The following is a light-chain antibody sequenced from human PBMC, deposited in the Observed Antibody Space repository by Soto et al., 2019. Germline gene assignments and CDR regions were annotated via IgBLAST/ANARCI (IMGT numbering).Light chain of an antibody. J-gene: IGLJ1*01. CDR2: EGT. CDR1: SRDVGSYDL. V-gene: IGLV2-23*01. CDR3: CSYAGSTTYV. Sequence: QSALTQPASVSGSPGQSITISCTGTSRDVGSYDLVSWYQHHPGKAPKLMIYEGTKRPSGVSNRFSGPKSGNTASLAISGLQAEDEADYYCCSYAGSTTYVFGTGTKVTV.